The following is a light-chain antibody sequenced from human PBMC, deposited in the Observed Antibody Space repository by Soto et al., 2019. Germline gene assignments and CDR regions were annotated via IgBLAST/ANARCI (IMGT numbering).Light chain of an antibody. CDR2: DVN. J-gene: IGLJ1*01. CDR1: GNHVGAYAH. CDR3: SSFAGTYSLYG. Sequence: QTVLTPPLSVSGSPGQSVAISCTGTGNHVGAYAHVTWYQHSPYKAPKLLIFDVNKRTSEVPHRFSGSKSGNTASLTISCLPPDDEAEYFCSSFAGTYSLYGFGSGPKVTVL. V-gene: IGLV2-11*01.